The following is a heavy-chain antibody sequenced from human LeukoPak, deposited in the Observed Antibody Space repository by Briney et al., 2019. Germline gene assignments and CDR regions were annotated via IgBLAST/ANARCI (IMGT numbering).Heavy chain of an antibody. CDR3: ARGYCSGGSCYGP. D-gene: IGHD2-15*01. Sequence: SETLSLTCTVSGGSISGYYWSWIRQPPGKGLEWIGYIYYSGSTNYNPSLKSRVTISVDTSKNQFSLKLSSVTAADTAVYYCARGYCSGGSCYGPWGQGTLVTVSS. CDR2: IYYSGST. CDR1: GGSISGYY. V-gene: IGHV4-59*01. J-gene: IGHJ5*02.